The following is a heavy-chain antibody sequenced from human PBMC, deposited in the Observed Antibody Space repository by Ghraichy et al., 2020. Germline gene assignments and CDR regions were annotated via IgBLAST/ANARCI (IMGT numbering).Heavy chain of an antibody. V-gene: IGHV3-23*01. CDR2: ISGSSSST. Sequence: GGSLRLSCAASGFAFPTYAMTWVRQAPGKGLDWVSTISGSSSSTYYADSVKGRFTISRDNSKNTLYLQMSSLRAGDTAVYYCAAGYGYWGQGTLVTDSS. CDR1: GFAFPTYA. D-gene: IGHD5-18*01. J-gene: IGHJ4*02. CDR3: AAGYGY.